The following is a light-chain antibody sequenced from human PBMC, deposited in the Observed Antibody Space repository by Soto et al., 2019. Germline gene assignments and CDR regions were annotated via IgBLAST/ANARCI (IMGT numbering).Light chain of an antibody. J-gene: IGLJ3*02. CDR1: DSNIGSTA. V-gene: IGLV1-44*01. CDR2: SNN. Sequence: QSVLTQPPSASGTPGQRVSISCSGGDSNIGSTAVDWYQQVPGTAPKLLIYSNNERPSGVPDRFSGSKSGTSASLAISGLQPEDEADYFCATWDYHLSGVVFGGGTKLTVL. CDR3: ATWDYHLSGVV.